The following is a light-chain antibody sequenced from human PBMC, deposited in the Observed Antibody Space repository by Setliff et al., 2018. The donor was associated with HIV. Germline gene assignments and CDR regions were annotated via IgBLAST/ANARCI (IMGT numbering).Light chain of an antibody. V-gene: IGLV2-14*03. CDR2: DVS. CDR1: SSDVGSYNY. J-gene: IGLJ1*01. Sequence: QSALTQPASVSGFPGQSITISCTGSSSDVGSYNYASWYQQHPGKAPKLMISDVSKRSSGVSNRFSGSKSGNTASLTISGLQAEDEADYYCSSYTSSSPPYVFGTGTKVTVL. CDR3: SSYTSSSPPYV.